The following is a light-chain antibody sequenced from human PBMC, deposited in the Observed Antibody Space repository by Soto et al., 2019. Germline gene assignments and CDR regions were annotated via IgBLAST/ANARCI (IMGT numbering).Light chain of an antibody. V-gene: IGKV1-5*03. CDR1: QTISSW. Sequence: DIQMTQSHSTMYGSVGDRVTITCRASQTISSWLAWYQQKPGKAPKLLIYKASTLKSWVPSRFSGSGSGTEFTLTISSLQPDDFATSYCQHYNSYSEAFGQGTKVELK. J-gene: IGKJ1*01. CDR2: KAS. CDR3: QHYNSYSEA.